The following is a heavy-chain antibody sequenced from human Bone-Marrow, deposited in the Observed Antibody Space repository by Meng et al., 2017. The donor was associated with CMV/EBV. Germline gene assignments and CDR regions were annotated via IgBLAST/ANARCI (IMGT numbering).Heavy chain of an antibody. D-gene: IGHD5-18*01. Sequence: GESLKISCAASGFTFSSYSMNGVRQAPGKGLEWVSSISSSSSYIYYADSVKGRFTISRDNAKNSLYLQMNSLRAKDTAVYYCARGERGYSYGFYYYYGMDVWGQGTTVTVYS. CDR2: ISSSSSYI. J-gene: IGHJ6*02. CDR3: ARGERGYSYGFYYYYGMDV. CDR1: GFTFSSYS. V-gene: IGHV3-21*01.